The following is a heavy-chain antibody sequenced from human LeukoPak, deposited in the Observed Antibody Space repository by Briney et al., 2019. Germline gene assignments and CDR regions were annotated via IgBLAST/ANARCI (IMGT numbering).Heavy chain of an antibody. D-gene: IGHD5/OR15-5a*01. V-gene: IGHV3-11*05. CDR3: ASDQVSGDFDY. J-gene: IGHJ4*02. Sequence: GGSLRLSCAGSGFTFSDFYMNWIRQAPGKGLEWLAYISPSGSYTTYADSVKGRFFISRDNTKNSVSLHMNTLTADDTAVYFCASDQVSGDFDYWGQGARVTVSS. CDR2: ISPSGSYT. CDR1: GFTFSDFY.